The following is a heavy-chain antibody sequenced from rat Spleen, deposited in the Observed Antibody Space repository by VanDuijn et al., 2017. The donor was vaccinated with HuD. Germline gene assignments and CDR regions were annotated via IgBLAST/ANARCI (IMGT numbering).Heavy chain of an antibody. V-gene: IGHV5-7*01. CDR1: GFTFSNYN. Sequence: EVQLVESGGGLVQPGRSLKLSCAASGFTFSNYNMAWVRQAPKKGLEWVATISHDGSGTDYRDSVKGRFTISRDNAKSTPYLKMDSLRSEDTATYYCARRGYNNYFFDYWGQGVMVTVSA. CDR2: ISHDGSGT. D-gene: IGHD1-10*01. CDR3: ARRGYNNYFFDY. J-gene: IGHJ2*01.